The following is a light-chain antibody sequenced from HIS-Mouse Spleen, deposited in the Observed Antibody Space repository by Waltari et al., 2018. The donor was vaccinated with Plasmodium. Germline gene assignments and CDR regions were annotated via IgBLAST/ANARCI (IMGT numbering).Light chain of an antibody. CDR3: YSTDSSGNHRV. CDR1: ALPKKY. Sequence: SYELTQAPSVSVSPGQTARISCSGDALPKKYAYWYPQKSGQAPALVLYEDSKRPSGRPAIFSGSSSWTMATLTISGAQVEDEADYYCYSTDSSGNHRVFGGGTKLTVL. J-gene: IGLJ3*02. V-gene: IGLV3-10*01. CDR2: EDS.